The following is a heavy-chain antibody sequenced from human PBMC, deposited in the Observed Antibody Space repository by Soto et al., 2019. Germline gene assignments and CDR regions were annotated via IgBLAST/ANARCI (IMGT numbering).Heavy chain of an antibody. V-gene: IGHV3-23*01. CDR1: GFTFSSYA. D-gene: IGHD3-16*02. CDR3: AKDKDVTFGGVIDHDAFDI. Sequence: GGSLRLSCAASGFTFSSYAMSWVRQAPGKGLEWVSAISGSGGSTYYADSVKGRFTISRDNSKNTLYLQMNSLRAEDTAVYYCAKDKDVTFGGVIDHDAFDIWGQGTMVTVSS. CDR2: ISGSGGST. J-gene: IGHJ3*02.